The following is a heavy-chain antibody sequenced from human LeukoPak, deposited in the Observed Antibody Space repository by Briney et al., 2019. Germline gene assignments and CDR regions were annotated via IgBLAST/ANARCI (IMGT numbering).Heavy chain of an antibody. J-gene: IGHJ6*02. CDR2: MNPNSGNT. V-gene: IGHV1-8*02. D-gene: IGHD5-18*01. Sequence: ASVKVSCKASGYTFTSYGISWVRQAPGQGLEWMGWMNPNSGNTGYAQKFQGRVTMTRNTSISTAYMELSSLRSEDTAVYYCARTEEVTKKYYYGMDVWGQGTTVTVSS. CDR1: GYTFTSYG. CDR3: ARTEEVTKKYYYGMDV.